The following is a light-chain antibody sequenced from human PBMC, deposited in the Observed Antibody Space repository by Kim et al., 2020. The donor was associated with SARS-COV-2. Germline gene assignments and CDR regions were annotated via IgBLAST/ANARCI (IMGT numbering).Light chain of an antibody. CDR3: QAWDSSTHVV. CDR1: KLGDKY. J-gene: IGLJ2*01. V-gene: IGLV3-1*01. Sequence: SYELTQPPSVSVSPGQIASITCSGDKLGDKYACWYQQKPGQSPVLVIYQDSKRPSGIPERFSGSNSGNTATLTISGTQAMDEADYYCQAWDSSTHVVFGG. CDR2: QDS.